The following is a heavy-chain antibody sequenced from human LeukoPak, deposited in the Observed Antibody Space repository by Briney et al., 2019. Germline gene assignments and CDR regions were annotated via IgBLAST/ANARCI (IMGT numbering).Heavy chain of an antibody. CDR1: GYTFTSYY. CDR2: INPSGGST. Sequence: GASVKVSCKASGYTFTSYYMHWVRQAPGQGLEWMGIINPSGGSTSYAQKFQGRVTMTRDTSTSTVHMELSSLRSEDTAVYYCAREYYYGSGSYFRHYYGMDVWGQGTTVTVSS. D-gene: IGHD3-10*01. J-gene: IGHJ6*02. CDR3: AREYYYGSGSYFRHYYGMDV. V-gene: IGHV1-46*01.